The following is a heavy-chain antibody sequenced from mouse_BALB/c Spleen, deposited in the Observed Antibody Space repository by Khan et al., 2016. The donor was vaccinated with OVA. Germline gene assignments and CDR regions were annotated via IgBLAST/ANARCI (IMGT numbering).Heavy chain of an antibody. CDR1: GYSFTLYY. D-gene: IGHD2-14*01. CDR3: ARGYDFFAY. V-gene: IGHV1-26*01. J-gene: IGHJ3*01. Sequence: VQLQQSGPDLVKPGASVKISCKASGYSFTLYYMTWVKQSHGKSLEWIGRVNPNTGCSDYNQEFKGKAILTVDKSSNTAYMELHSLTSEDSAVYYCARGYDFFAYWGQGTLVTVSA. CDR2: VNPNTGCS.